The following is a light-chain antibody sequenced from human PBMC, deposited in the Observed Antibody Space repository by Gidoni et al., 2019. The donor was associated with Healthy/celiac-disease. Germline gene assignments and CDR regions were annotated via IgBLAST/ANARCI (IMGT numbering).Light chain of an antibody. CDR2: LGS. CDR3: MQALQTPLT. V-gene: IGKV2-28*01. J-gene: IGKJ4*01. Sequence: DIVMTQSPLSLPVTPGEPASISCRSSQSLLHINGYNYLDLYLQKPGQSPQLLIYLGSNRASGVPDRCSGSGSGTDFTLKISRVEAEDVGVYYCMQALQTPLTFGGGTKVEIK. CDR1: QSLLHINGYNY.